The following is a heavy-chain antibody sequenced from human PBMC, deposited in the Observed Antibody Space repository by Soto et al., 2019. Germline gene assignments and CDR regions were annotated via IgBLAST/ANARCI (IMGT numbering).Heavy chain of an antibody. D-gene: IGHD5-18*01. CDR3: ARDCSVDTAMVTSGDAFDV. V-gene: IGHV3-11*01. CDR2: ISSSGSTI. Sequence: PGGSLRLSCAASGFTFSGYYMSWIRQAPGKGLEWVSYISSSGSTIYYADSVKGRFTISRDNAKNSLYLQMNSLSAEDTAVYYCARDCSVDTAMVTSGDAFDVWGQGTMVTVSS. J-gene: IGHJ3*01. CDR1: GFTFSGYY.